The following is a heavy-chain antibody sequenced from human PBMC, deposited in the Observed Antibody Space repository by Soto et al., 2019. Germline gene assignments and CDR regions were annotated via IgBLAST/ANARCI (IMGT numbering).Heavy chain of an antibody. V-gene: IGHV3-30*18. CDR3: AKERSVALAGYFDL. CDR2: ISYDGRNK. D-gene: IGHD2-15*01. J-gene: IGHJ2*01. Sequence: QVQLVESGGGVVQPGRSLRLSCAASGFTFSSYGMHWVRQAPGKGLEWVAVISYDGRNKYYADSVKGRFTISRDNSKNTLYLQMNSLRAEDTAVYYCAKERSVALAGYFDLWGRGTLVTVSS. CDR1: GFTFSSYG.